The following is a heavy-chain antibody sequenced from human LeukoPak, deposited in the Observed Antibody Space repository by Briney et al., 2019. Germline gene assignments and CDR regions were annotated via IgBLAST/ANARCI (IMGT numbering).Heavy chain of an antibody. CDR2: ISAYNGNT. V-gene: IGHV1-18*01. CDR1: GYTFTSYG. D-gene: IGHD2-2*01. Sequence: ASVKVSCKASGYTFTSYGISWVRQAPGQGLEWMGWISAYNGNTNYAQKLQGRVTMTTDTSTSTAYMELRSLRSDDTAVYYCARSRVGGDCSSTSCSLLWDWGQGTLVTVSS. CDR3: ARSRVGGDCSSTSCSLLWD. J-gene: IGHJ4*02.